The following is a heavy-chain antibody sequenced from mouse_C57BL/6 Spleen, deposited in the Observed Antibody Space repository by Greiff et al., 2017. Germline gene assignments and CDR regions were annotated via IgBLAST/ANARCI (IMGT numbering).Heavy chain of an antibody. V-gene: IGHV1-22*01. J-gene: IGHJ3*01. CDR1: GYTFTDYN. D-gene: IGHD2-5*01. Sequence: EVQLQQSGPELVKPGASVKMFCKASGYTFTDYNMHWVKQSHGKSGEWIGYIKPNNGGTSYNQKFKGKATLTVNKSSSTAYMELRSLTSEDSAVYYCAREDYSNPAWFAYWGQGTLVTVSA. CDR2: IKPNNGGT. CDR3: AREDYSNPAWFAY.